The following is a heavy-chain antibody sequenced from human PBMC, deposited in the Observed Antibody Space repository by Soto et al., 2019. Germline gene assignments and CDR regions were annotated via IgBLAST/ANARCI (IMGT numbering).Heavy chain of an antibody. CDR3: ARCGYYYGSGSPGWFDP. J-gene: IGHJ5*02. CDR1: GGTFSSYA. V-gene: IGHV1-69*13. Sequence: SVKVSCKASGGTFSSYAISWVRQAPGQGLEWMGGIIPIFGTANYAQKFQGRVTITADESTSIAYMELSSLRSEDTAVYYCARCGYYYGSGSPGWFDPWGQGTLVTVSS. CDR2: IIPIFGTA. D-gene: IGHD3-10*01.